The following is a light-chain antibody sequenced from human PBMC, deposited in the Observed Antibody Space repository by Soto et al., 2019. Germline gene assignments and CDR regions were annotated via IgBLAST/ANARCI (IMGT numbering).Light chain of an antibody. CDR1: QSVSNNY. V-gene: IGKV3-20*01. J-gene: IGKJ1*01. Sequence: EMVLTQSPGTLSLSPGERASLSCRASQSVSNNYLAWYQQKPGQAPRLLLYGASNRATGVPDRFSGSGSGTDFTLTISRLEPEDFAVYYCQQYGSSGTFGQGTMVDI. CDR3: QQYGSSGT. CDR2: GAS.